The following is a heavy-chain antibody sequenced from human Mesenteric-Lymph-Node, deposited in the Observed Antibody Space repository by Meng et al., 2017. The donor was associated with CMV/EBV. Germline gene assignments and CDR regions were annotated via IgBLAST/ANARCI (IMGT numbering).Heavy chain of an antibody. J-gene: IGHJ4*02. CDR1: GLTISAYG. D-gene: IGHD2-2*01. V-gene: IGHV3-23*01. Sequence: GESLKISCAASGLTISAYGMSWVRQAPGKGLEWASVISSSGDNTLYADSVKGRFTISRDNSKSTLYLQMSSLRAEDTALYYCAKRGCGGPNCYDNCWGQGTLVTVSS. CDR2: ISSSGDNT. CDR3: AKRGCGGPNCYDNC.